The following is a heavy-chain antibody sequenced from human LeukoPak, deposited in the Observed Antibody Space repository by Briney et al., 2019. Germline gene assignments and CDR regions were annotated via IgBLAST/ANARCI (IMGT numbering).Heavy chain of an antibody. CDR1: GFTFSNYA. V-gene: IGHV3-30-3*01. CDR3: ARYIAVAGSHYFYGMDV. Sequence: PGRSLRLSCAASGFTFSNYAMHWVRQAPGKGLEWVAIISFDGSDKYYADSVKGRFSISRDNSQNTLFLQMNSLRAEDTAIYYCARYIAVAGSHYFYGMDVWGQGTTVTVSS. J-gene: IGHJ6*02. D-gene: IGHD6-19*01. CDR2: ISFDGSDK.